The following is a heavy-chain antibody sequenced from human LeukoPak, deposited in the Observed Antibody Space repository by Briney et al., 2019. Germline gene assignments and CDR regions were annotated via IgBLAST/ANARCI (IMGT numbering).Heavy chain of an antibody. CDR3: AKEKYSSGWCFDY. Sequence: GGSLRLPCAASGFTLSSYGMHWVRQAPGKALEWVAVIWYDGSNKYYADSVKGRFTISRDNSKNTLYLQMNSLRAEDTAVYYCAKEKYSSGWCFDYWGQGTLVTVSS. D-gene: IGHD6-19*01. CDR1: GFTLSSYG. CDR2: IWYDGSNK. J-gene: IGHJ4*02. V-gene: IGHV3-33*06.